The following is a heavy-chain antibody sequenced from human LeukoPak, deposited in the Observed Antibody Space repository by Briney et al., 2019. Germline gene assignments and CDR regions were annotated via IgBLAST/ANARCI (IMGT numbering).Heavy chain of an antibody. V-gene: IGHV3-48*02. CDR3: ARWGYYYGSGSFAF. Sequence: GGSLRLSCAASGFTFSSYSMNWVRQAPGKGLEWVSYISKSGGNTNYADSVKGRFTMSRDNAKNSLYLQMNSLRDEDTAVYYCARWGYYYGSGSFAFWGQGTLVTVSS. J-gene: IGHJ4*02. D-gene: IGHD3-10*01. CDR1: GFTFSSYS. CDR2: ISKSGGNT.